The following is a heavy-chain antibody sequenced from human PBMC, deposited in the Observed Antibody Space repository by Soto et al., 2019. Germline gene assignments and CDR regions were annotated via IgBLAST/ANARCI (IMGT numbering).Heavy chain of an antibody. D-gene: IGHD3-3*01. CDR3: AKEYYDFWSVDY. J-gene: IGHJ4*02. CDR1: GFTFSSYG. CDR2: ISYDGSNK. V-gene: IGHV3-30*18. Sequence: GGSLRLSCAASGFTFSSYGMHWVRQAPGKGLEWVAVISYDGSNKYYADSVKGRFTISRDNSKNTLYLQMNSLRAEDTAVYYCAKEYYDFWSVDYWGQGTLVTVSS.